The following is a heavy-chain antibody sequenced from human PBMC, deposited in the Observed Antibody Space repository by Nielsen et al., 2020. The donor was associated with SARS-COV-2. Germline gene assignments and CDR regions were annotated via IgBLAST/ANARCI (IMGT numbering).Heavy chain of an antibody. CDR1: GFTFSDYY. CDR2: ISSSSSYT. Sequence: GGSLRLSCAASGFTFSDYYMSWIRQAPGKGLEWVSYISSSSSYTNYADSVKGRFTTSRDNAKNTLYLQMNSLRAEDTAVYYCARVSGWYWLDYWGQGTLVTVSS. CDR3: ARVSGWYWLDY. D-gene: IGHD6-19*01. J-gene: IGHJ4*02. V-gene: IGHV3-11*06.